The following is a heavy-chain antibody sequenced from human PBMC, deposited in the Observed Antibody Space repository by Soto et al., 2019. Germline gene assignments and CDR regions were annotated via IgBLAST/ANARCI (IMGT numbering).Heavy chain of an antibody. J-gene: IGHJ4*02. CDR1: GGSISSGGYY. CDR3: ASNDYSNYGIDY. Sequence: SETLSLTCTVSGGSISSGGYYWSWIRQHPGKGLEWIGYIYYSGSTYYNPSLESRVTISVDTSKNQFSLKLSSVTAADTAVYYCASNDYSNYGIDYWGQGTLVTVSS. CDR2: IYYSGST. V-gene: IGHV4-31*03. D-gene: IGHD4-4*01.